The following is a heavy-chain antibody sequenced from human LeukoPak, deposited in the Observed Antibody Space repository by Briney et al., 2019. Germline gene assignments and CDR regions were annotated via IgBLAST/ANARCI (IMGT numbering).Heavy chain of an antibody. Sequence: GGSLRLSCAASGFTFSSYSMNWVRQAPGKGLEWVSSISSSSSYIYYADSVKGRFTISRDNAKNSLYLQMNSLRAEDTAVYYCARGPSGYSNWFDPWGQGTLVTASS. CDR1: GFTFSSYS. V-gene: IGHV3-21*01. CDR2: ISSSSSYI. CDR3: ARGPSGYSNWFDP. D-gene: IGHD2-15*01. J-gene: IGHJ5*02.